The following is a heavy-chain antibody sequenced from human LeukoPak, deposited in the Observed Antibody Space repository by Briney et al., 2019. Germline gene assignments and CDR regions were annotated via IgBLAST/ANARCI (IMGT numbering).Heavy chain of an antibody. CDR1: GGSFSGYY. D-gene: IGHD5-12*01. CDR3: ARGIQWLRRGGFDY. J-gene: IGHJ4*02. CDR2: INHSGST. Sequence: PSETLSLTCAVYGGSFSGYYWSWIPQPPGKGLEWIGEINHSGSTNYNPSLKSRVTISVDTSKNQFSLKLSSVTAADTAVYYCARGIQWLRRGGFDYWGQGTLVTVSS. V-gene: IGHV4-34*01.